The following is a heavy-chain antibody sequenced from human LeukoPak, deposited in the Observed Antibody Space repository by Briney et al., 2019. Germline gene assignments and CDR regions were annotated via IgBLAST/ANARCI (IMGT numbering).Heavy chain of an antibody. J-gene: IGHJ4*02. Sequence: GASVKVSCKASGYTFTSYAMHWVRQAPGQRLEWMGWINAGNGNTKYSQKFQGRVTITRDTSASTVYMELSSLRSEDTAVYYCARVAGLDSSGWYVGFDYWGQGTLVTVSS. CDR3: ARVAGLDSSGWYVGFDY. CDR2: INAGNGNT. V-gene: IGHV1-3*01. CDR1: GYTFTSYA. D-gene: IGHD6-19*01.